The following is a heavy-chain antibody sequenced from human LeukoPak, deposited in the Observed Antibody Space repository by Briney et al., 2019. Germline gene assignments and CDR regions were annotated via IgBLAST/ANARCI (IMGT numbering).Heavy chain of an antibody. CDR3: AGSGYSGYDLNY. Sequence: SETLSLTCAVYGGSFSGYYWSWIRQPPGKGLEWIGEINHSGSTNYNPSLKSRVTISVDTPKNQFSLKLSSVTAADTAVYYCAGSGYSGYDLNYWGQGTLVTVSS. CDR1: GGSFSGYY. V-gene: IGHV4-34*01. J-gene: IGHJ4*02. CDR2: INHSGST. D-gene: IGHD5-12*01.